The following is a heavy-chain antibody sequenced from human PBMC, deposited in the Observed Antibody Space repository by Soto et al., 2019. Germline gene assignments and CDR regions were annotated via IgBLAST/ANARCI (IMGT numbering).Heavy chain of an antibody. CDR3: ARGPWSIAVADYYYYGMDV. D-gene: IGHD6-19*01. CDR2: TYYRSKWYN. J-gene: IGHJ6*02. V-gene: IGHV6-1*01. CDR1: GDSVSSNSAA. Sequence: PSQTLSLTCAISGDSVSSNSAAWNWIRQSPSRGLEWLGRTYYRSKWYNDYAVSVKSRITINPDTSKNQFSLQLNSVTPEDTAVYYCARGPWSIAVADYYYYGMDVWGQGTRVTVSS.